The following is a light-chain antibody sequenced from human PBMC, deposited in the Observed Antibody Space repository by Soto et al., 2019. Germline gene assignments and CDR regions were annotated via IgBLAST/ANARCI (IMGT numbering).Light chain of an antibody. CDR3: QRYNWYPYS. V-gene: IGKV1-5*03. CDR1: QSISSW. Sequence: DIQMTQSPSTLSASVGDRVTITCRASQSISSWLAWYQQKPGEAPKLLIYSASILESGDPSRFSGSGSGTDFTLTISSLQPDDFATYYCQRYNWYPYSFGQGTKLEIK. CDR2: SAS. J-gene: IGKJ2*03.